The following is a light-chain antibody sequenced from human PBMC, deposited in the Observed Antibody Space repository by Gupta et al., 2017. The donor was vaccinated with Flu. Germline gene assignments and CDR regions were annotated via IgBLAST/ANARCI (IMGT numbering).Light chain of an antibody. V-gene: IGLV2-14*01. J-gene: IGLJ2*01. CDR3: GAYGAVGV. CDR1: NSDIGAYNY. CDR2: ECS. Sequence: GQASASSCTGTNSDIGAYNYVSGNQKHPGKGPKLMIDECSNGPSGGSTRFSGAKSGNTASLTIAGLQAEDEDDYYGGAYGAVGVFGGGTKVTVL.